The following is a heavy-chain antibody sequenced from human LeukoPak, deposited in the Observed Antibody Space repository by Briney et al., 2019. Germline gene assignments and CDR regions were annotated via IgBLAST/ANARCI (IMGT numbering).Heavy chain of an antibody. CDR2: INTNSGGT. J-gene: IGHJ4*02. CDR1: GYTFTGYY. Sequence: GASVKVSCKASGYTFTGYYMHWVRQAPGQGLEWMGWINTNSGGTNYAEKFQGRVTMTRDTSISTAYIELSRLRSDDTAVYYCARTRSWYYFDYWGQGTLVTVSS. V-gene: IGHV1-2*02. CDR3: ARTRSWYYFDY. D-gene: IGHD6-13*01.